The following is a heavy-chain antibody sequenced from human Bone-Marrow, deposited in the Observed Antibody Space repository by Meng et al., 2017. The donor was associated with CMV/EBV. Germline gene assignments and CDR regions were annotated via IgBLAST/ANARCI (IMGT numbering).Heavy chain of an antibody. V-gene: IGHV3-30-3*01. D-gene: IGHD3-3*01. Sequence: GESLKISCAASGFTFSSYAMHWVRQAPGKRLEWVAVISYDGSNKYYADSVKGRFTISRDNSKNTLYLQMNSLRAEDTAVYYCAKVLFGVVIPFDYWGQGTLVTVSS. CDR3: AKVLFGVVIPFDY. CDR2: ISYDGSNK. CDR1: GFTFSSYA. J-gene: IGHJ4*02.